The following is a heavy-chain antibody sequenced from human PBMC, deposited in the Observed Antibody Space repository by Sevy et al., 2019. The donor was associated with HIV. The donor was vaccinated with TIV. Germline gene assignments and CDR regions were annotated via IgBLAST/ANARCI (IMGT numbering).Heavy chain of an antibody. CDR2: IIPIFGTA. V-gene: IGHV1-69*13. J-gene: IGHJ4*02. CDR3: ATGGDSSGWYYFDY. CDR1: GGTFSSYA. D-gene: IGHD6-19*01. Sequence: ASVKVSCKASGGTFSSYAISWVRQAPGQGLEWMGGIIPIFGTANYAQKFQGRVTITADESTSRAYMELSSLRSEDTAVYYCATGGDSSGWYYFDYWGQGTLVTVSS.